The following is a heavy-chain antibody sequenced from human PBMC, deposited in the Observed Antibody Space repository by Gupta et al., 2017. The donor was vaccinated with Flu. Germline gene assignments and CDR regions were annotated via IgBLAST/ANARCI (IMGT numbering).Heavy chain of an antibody. CDR3: ARTYNTTWPRVWLDP. Sequence: RQPPGKGLEWIGSVYYGATTYYNPSLKSRVTISVDTSKNHFSLKLSSVTAADTAVYYCARTYNTTWPRVWLDPWGQGTLVTVSS. J-gene: IGHJ5*02. CDR2: VYYGATT. D-gene: IGHD1-20*01. V-gene: IGHV4-39*02.